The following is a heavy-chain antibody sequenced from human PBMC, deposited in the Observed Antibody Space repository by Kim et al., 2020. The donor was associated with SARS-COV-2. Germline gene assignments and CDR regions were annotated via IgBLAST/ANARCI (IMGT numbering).Heavy chain of an antibody. D-gene: IGHD3-9*01. Sequence: SETLSLTCTVSGGSISSSSYYWGWFRQPPGKGLEWIGSIYYSGSTYYNPSLKGRVTISVDTSKNQFSLKLSSVTAADTAVYYCARRSVLRYFDWTYYYYGMDVWGQGTTVTVSS. V-gene: IGHV4-39*01. CDR2: IYYSGST. J-gene: IGHJ6*02. CDR3: ARRSVLRYFDWTYYYYGMDV. CDR1: GGSISSSSYY.